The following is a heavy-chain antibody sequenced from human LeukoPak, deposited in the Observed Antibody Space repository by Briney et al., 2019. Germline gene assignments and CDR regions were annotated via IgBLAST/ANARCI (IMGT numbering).Heavy chain of an antibody. D-gene: IGHD6-13*01. CDR2: IYYSGST. CDR1: GGSISSSSYY. CDR3: ARLEAAAAGSRWFDP. J-gene: IGHJ5*02. Sequence: SETLSLTCTVSGGSISSSSYYWGWIRQPPGEGLEWIGSIYYSGSTYYNPSLKSRVTISVDTSKNQFSLKLSSVTATDTAVYFCARLEAAAAGSRWFDPWGQGTLVTVSS. V-gene: IGHV4-39*01.